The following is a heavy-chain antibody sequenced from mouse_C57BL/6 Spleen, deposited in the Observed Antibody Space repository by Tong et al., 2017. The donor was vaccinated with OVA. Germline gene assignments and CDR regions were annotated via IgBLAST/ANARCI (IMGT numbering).Heavy chain of an antibody. J-gene: IGHJ3*01. CDR2: ISSGGSYT. CDR1: GFAFSSYD. D-gene: IGHD1-1*01. Sequence: EVQLQESGGGLVKPGGSLKLSCAASGFAFSSYDMSWVRQTPEKRLEWVATISSGGSYTYYPDSVKGRFTISRDNAKNTLYRQMSSLRSEDTAMYYCARHDYYGSSWFAYWGQGTLVTVSA. V-gene: IGHV5-9-3*01. CDR3: ARHDYYGSSWFAY.